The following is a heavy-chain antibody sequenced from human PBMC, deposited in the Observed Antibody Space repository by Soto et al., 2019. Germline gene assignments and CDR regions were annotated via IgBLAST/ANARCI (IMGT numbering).Heavy chain of an antibody. J-gene: IGHJ4*02. CDR3: VSTGWFAPAY. CDR2: IKEDGSEK. V-gene: IGHV3-7*01. D-gene: IGHD3-10*01. CDR1: GFTFNRHW. Sequence: EVQLVESGGGLVQPGGSLRLSCAVSGFTFNRHWMSWVRQTPGKGLEWVASIKEDGSEKSYVDSVKGRLTISRDNDKKKLFQQRNRLRVEASAVYYGVSTGWFAPAYWRQGTLDT.